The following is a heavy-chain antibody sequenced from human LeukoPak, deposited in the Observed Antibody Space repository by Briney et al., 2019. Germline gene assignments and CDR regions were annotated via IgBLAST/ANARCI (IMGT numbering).Heavy chain of an antibody. CDR3: AKVVVPDGMDV. CDR2: TSGSGGST. J-gene: IGHJ6*02. V-gene: IGHV3-23*01. D-gene: IGHD2-15*01. CDR1: GFTVSSNY. Sequence: GGSLRLSCAASGFTVSSNYMSWVRQAPGKGLEWVSGTSGSGGSTYYADSVKGRFTISRDNSKNTLYLQMNSLRAEDTAVYYCAKVVVPDGMDVWGQGTTVTVSS.